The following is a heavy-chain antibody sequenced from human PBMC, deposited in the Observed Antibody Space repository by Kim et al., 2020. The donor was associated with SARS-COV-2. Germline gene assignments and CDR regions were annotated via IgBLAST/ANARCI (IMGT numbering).Heavy chain of an antibody. J-gene: IGHJ4*02. V-gene: IGHV4-34*01. CDR3: ARDRRRTYYYDSSGYNY. D-gene: IGHD3-22*01. Sequence: SETLSLTCAVYGGSFSGYYWSWIRQPPGKGLEWIGEINHSGSTNYNPSLKSRVTISVDTSKNQFSLKLSSVTAADTAVYYCARDRRRTYYYDSSGYNYWGQGTLVTVSS. CDR1: GGSFSGYY. CDR2: INHSGST.